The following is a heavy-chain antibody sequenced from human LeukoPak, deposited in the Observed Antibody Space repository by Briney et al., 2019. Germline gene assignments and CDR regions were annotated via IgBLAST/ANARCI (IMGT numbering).Heavy chain of an antibody. CDR2: MNPNSGNT. CDR1: GYTFSSFD. J-gene: IGHJ6*03. CDR3: ARGWSYSSGWTYYYYYYMDV. Sequence: ASVKVSCKASGYTFSSFDINWVRQAKGQGLEWMGWMNPNSGNTGYAQKFQGRVTITRNTSISTAYMELSSLRSEDTAVYYCARGWSYSSGWTYYYYYYMDVWGKGTTVTVSS. V-gene: IGHV1-8*01. D-gene: IGHD6-19*01.